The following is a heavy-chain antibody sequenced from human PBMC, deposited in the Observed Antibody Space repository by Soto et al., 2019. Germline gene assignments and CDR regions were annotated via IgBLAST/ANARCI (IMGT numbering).Heavy chain of an antibody. Sequence: QVQLVQSGAEVKKPGASVKVSCKASGYTFTSYGISWVRQAPGQGLEWMGWISAYNGNTNYAQKLQGRVTMTTDTPTSTAYMELRSLRSDDTAVYYCARDWDYYDSSGLSYFQHWGQGTLVTVSS. D-gene: IGHD3-22*01. CDR2: ISAYNGNT. CDR3: ARDWDYYDSSGLSYFQH. J-gene: IGHJ1*01. V-gene: IGHV1-18*01. CDR1: GYTFTSYG.